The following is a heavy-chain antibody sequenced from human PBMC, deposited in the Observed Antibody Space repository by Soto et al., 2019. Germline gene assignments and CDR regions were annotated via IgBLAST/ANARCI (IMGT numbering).Heavy chain of an antibody. Sequence: QVQLVESGGGVVQPGTSLRLSCAASGSTFSNYGMHWVRQAPGKGLEWVAVVWYDGTTKFYPDSVKGRFTISRDNSNNTLYLQMNSLRVEDTAVYYCAAVDHCYGSVFWGQGTLVTVSS. J-gene: IGHJ4*02. CDR3: AAVDHCYGSVF. CDR1: GSTFSNYG. CDR2: VWYDGTTK. V-gene: IGHV3-33*01. D-gene: IGHD3-10*01.